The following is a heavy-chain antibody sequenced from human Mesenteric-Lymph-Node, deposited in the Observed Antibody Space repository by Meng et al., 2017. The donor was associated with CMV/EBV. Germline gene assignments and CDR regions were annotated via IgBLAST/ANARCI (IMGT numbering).Heavy chain of an antibody. J-gene: IGHJ4*02. D-gene: IGHD6-19*01. CDR1: GFTFDDYD. CDR3: AKGHAGQKRDIYLGWVDS. Sequence: SLKISCIASGFTFDDYDMHWVRQPPGKGLEWVSGINWNSGSVDYADSLRGRFTISRDNTKNSLYLQMNSLRPEDTALYYCAKGHAGQKRDIYLGWVDSWGQGTLVTVSS. V-gene: IGHV3-9*01. CDR2: INWNSGSV.